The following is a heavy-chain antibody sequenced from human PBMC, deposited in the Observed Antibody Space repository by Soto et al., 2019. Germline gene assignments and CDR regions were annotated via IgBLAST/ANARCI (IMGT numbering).Heavy chain of an antibody. CDR1: GGTFSSYT. D-gene: IGHD2-2*01. J-gene: IGHJ4*02. CDR2: IIPILGIA. Sequence: GASVKVSCKASGGTFSSYTISWVRQAPGQGLEWMGRIIPILGIANYAQKFQGRVTITADKSTSTAYMELSSLRSEDTAVYYCAREDPVVPAGRVYFDYWGQGTLVTVSS. CDR3: AREDPVVPAGRVYFDY. V-gene: IGHV1-69*04.